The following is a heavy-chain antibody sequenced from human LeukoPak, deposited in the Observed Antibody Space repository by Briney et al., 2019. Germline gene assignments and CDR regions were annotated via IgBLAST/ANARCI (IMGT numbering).Heavy chain of an antibody. J-gene: IGHJ6*03. CDR1: GFTFTSSA. Sequence: GTSVKVSCKASGFTFTSSAMQWVRQARGQRLEWIGWIVVGSGNTNYAQKFQERVTITRDMSTSTAYMELGSLRSVDTAVYYCAAGLLWFGESNRYYYMDVWGKGTTVTVSS. CDR2: IVVGSGNT. CDR3: AAGLLWFGESNRYYYMDV. D-gene: IGHD3-10*01. V-gene: IGHV1-58*02.